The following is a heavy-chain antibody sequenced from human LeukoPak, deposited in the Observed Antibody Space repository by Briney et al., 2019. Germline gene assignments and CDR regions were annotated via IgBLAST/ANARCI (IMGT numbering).Heavy chain of an antibody. Sequence: GGSLRLSCAASGFTFTSYWMNWVRQAPGKGLEWVANIKQDGNEKYYVDSVKGRFTISRDNAKNSLYLQMNSLRAEDTAVYYCARDRLTGGYGMDVWGQGTTVTVSS. J-gene: IGHJ6*02. D-gene: IGHD7-27*01. CDR1: GFTFTSYW. CDR2: IKQDGNEK. V-gene: IGHV3-7*01. CDR3: ARDRLTGGYGMDV.